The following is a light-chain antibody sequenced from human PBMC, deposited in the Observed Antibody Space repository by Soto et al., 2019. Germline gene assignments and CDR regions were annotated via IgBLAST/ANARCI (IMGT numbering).Light chain of an antibody. V-gene: IGLV2-14*03. CDR1: SSDIGGYNY. CDR3: SSYGASSTL. CDR2: DVS. Sequence: QSALTQPASVSGSPGQSITIPCTGTSSDIGGYNYVSWYQQHPGKAPKLMIFDVSYRPSGISDRFSGSKSGNTASLTISGLQPEDEADYYCSSYGASSTLFGGGTKSPS. J-gene: IGLJ2*01.